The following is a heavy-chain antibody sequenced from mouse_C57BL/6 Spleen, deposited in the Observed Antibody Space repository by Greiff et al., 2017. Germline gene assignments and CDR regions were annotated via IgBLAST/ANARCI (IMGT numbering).Heavy chain of an antibody. V-gene: IGHV2-2*01. CDR2: IWSGGST. CDR3: ARGKGGLFAY. J-gene: IGHJ3*01. Sequence: VQLQQSGPGLVQPSQSLSITCTVSGFSLTSYGVHWVRQSPGKGLEWLGVIWSGGSTDYNAAFISRLSISKDNSKSQVFFKMNSLQADDTAIYYCARGKGGLFAYWGQGTLVTVSA. CDR1: GFSLTSYG.